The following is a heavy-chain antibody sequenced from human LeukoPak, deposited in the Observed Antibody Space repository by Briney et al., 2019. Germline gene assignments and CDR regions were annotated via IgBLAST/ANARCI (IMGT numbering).Heavy chain of an antibody. Sequence: SETLSLTCTVSGGSISSYYWSWIRQPPGKGLEWTGYIYYSGSTNYNPSLKSRVTISVDTSKNQFSLKQSSVTAADTAVYYCAGIAAAGSHYYYYGMDVWGQGTTVTVSS. CDR3: AGIAAAGSHYYYYGMDV. CDR2: IYYSGST. D-gene: IGHD6-13*01. J-gene: IGHJ6*02. CDR1: GGSISSYY. V-gene: IGHV4-59*01.